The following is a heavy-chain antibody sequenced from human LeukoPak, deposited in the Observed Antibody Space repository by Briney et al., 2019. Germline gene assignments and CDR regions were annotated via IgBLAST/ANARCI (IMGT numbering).Heavy chain of an antibody. J-gene: IGHJ4*02. D-gene: IGHD2-2*01. V-gene: IGHV3-48*03. CDR3: ATRAAAMRYFFDS. Sequence: GGSLRLSCAASGFTVSSNYMTWVRQAPGKGLEWVSHISSTGNTIYYADSVKGRFTISRDNAKNSVYLQMNSLRVEDTAVYYCATRAAAMRYFFDSWGQGTLVTVSS. CDR2: ISSTGNTI. CDR1: GFTVSSNY.